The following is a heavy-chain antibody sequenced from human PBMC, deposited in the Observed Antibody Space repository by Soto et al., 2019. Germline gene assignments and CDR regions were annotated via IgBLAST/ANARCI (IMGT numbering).Heavy chain of an antibody. D-gene: IGHD1-1*01. CDR3: AHVYWVAAGIRYYFDY. CDR2: IYWDDYK. V-gene: IGHV2-5*02. J-gene: IGHJ4*02. Sequence: QITLKESGPTLVKPTQTLTLTCTFSGFSLTTDAVGVGWIRQPPGKALEWLALIYWDDYKRYSPGQKSRLTITKDASRNHVVLTLTNMDPADTATYYCAHVYWVAAGIRYYFDYWGQGTLVTVSS. CDR1: GFSLTTDAVG.